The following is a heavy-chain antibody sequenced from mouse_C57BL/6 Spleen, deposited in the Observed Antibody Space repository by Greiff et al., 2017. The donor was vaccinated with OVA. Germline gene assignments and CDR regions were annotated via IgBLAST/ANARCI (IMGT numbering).Heavy chain of an antibody. Sequence: QVQLKQSGPGLVQPSQSLSITCTVSGFSLTSYGVHWVRQSPGKGLEWLGVIWSGGSTDYNAAFISRLSISKDNSKSQVFFKMNSLQADDTAIYYCAWTAQATLYYYAMDYWGQGTSVTVSS. CDR3: AWTAQATLYYYAMDY. CDR2: IWSGGST. D-gene: IGHD3-2*02. V-gene: IGHV2-2*01. CDR1: GFSLTSYG. J-gene: IGHJ4*01.